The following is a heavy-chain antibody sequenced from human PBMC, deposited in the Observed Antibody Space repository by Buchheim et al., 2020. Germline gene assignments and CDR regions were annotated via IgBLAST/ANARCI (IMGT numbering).Heavy chain of an antibody. CDR2: ISGSGGST. Sequence: EVQLLESGGGLVQPGGSLRLSCAASGFTFSSYAMSWVRQAPGKGLEWVSAISGSGGSTYYADSVKGRFTISRDNSKNTLYLQMNSLRAEDTAVYYCAKDLAGTYGSGSYYNNYYYYGMDVWGQGTT. CDR1: GFTFSSYA. D-gene: IGHD3-10*01. V-gene: IGHV3-23*01. CDR3: AKDLAGTYGSGSYYNNYYYYGMDV. J-gene: IGHJ6*02.